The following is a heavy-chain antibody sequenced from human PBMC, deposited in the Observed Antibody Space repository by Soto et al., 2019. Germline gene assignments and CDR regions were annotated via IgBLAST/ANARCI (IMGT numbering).Heavy chain of an antibody. CDR2: TSSSGSTT. Sequence: GGSLRLSCAASGFTFSDYDMSWIRQAPGKGLEWVSYTSSSGSTTYYADSVKGRFTISRDNSKNTLYLQMNSLRAEDTAVYYCAKDLSIAVAGSYDAFDIWGQGTTVTVSS. CDR1: GFTFSDYD. V-gene: IGHV3-11*01. CDR3: AKDLSIAVAGSYDAFDI. D-gene: IGHD6-19*01. J-gene: IGHJ3*02.